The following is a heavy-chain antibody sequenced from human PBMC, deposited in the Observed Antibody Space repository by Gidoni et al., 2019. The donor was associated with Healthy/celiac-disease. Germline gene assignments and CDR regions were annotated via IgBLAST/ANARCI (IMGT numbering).Heavy chain of an antibody. V-gene: IGHV4-39*01. D-gene: IGHD6-19*01. Sequence: QLQLQESGPGLVQPSETLSLTCTVSGGSISSSSYYWGWIRQPPGKGLEWIGSIYYSGSTYYNPSLKSRVTISVDTSKNQFSLKLSSVTAADTAVYYCARVAVAGMGAFDIWGQGTMVTVSS. CDR1: GGSISSSSYY. CDR3: ARVAVAGMGAFDI. J-gene: IGHJ3*02. CDR2: IYYSGST.